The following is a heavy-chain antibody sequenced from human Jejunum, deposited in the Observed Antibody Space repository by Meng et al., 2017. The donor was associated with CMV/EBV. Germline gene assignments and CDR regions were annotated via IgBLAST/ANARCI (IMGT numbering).Heavy chain of an antibody. CDR3: ARGGSSRGGSKGLDY. CDR1: FSLSTYW. V-gene: IGHV3-74*03. J-gene: IGHJ4*02. D-gene: IGHD3-10*01. Sequence: FSLSTYWMHWVRQAPGEGLVWVSHIKWDGLFTTYTDSVKGRFTISRDIAKNAFYLQMNSLRVEDTAVYFCARGGSSRGGSKGLDYWGQGTRVTVSS. CDR2: IKWDGLFT.